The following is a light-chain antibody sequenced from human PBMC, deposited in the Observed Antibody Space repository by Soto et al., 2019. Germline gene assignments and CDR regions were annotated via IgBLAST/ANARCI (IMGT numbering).Light chain of an antibody. CDR3: QQYNNWPWT. CDR2: GAS. CDR1: QSISDT. Sequence: VLTQSPGTVSVSTGGRETLSCRASQSISDTLAWYQQKPGQAPRLLIHGASTRATGFPARFSGSGSGTDFTLTISSLQSEDFAIYYCQQYNNWPWTLGQGTKV. V-gene: IGKV3-15*01. J-gene: IGKJ1*01.